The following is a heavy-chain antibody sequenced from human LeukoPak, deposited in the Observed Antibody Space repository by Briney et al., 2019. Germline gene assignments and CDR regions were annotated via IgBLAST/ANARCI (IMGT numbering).Heavy chain of an antibody. Sequence: PSETLSLTCTVSGGSVSSRHYYWGWIRQPPGKGPEWIGSIYYSGSTYYNPSLKSRVTISVDTSKNQFSLKLSSVTAGDTAVYYCARDRYSSGWYSGWFDPWGQGTLVTVSS. CDR1: GGSVSSRHYY. D-gene: IGHD6-19*01. CDR3: ARDRYSSGWYSGWFDP. V-gene: IGHV4-39*02. J-gene: IGHJ5*02. CDR2: IYYSGST.